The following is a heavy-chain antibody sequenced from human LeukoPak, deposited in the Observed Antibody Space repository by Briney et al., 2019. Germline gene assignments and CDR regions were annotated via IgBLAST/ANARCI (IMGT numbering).Heavy chain of an antibody. D-gene: IGHD3-22*01. J-gene: IGHJ4*02. CDR3: ARVTNYYDTRGYPDY. V-gene: IGHV4-59*01. CDR2: IYYSGGT. CDR1: GGSISSYY. Sequence: SETLSLTCTVSGGSISSYYWSWIRQPPGKGLEWIGYIYYSGGTNYNPSLKSRVTISEDTSKNQISLKLTSVTAADTAVYYCARVTNYYDTRGYPDYWGQGTLVTVSS.